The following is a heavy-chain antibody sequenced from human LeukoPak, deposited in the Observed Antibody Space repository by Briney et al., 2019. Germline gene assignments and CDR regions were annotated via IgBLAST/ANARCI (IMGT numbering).Heavy chain of an antibody. J-gene: IGHJ6*03. D-gene: IGHD5-18*01. CDR2: IKQDGSEK. CDR1: GFTFSSYW. V-gene: IGHV3-7*01. CDR3: AKDNTLMVTGYMDV. Sequence: GGSLRLSCAASGFTFSSYWMSWVRQAPGKGLEWVANIKQDGSEKYYVDSVKGRFTISRDNAKNSLYLQMNSLRAEDTAVYYCAKDNTLMVTGYMDVWGKGTTVTISS.